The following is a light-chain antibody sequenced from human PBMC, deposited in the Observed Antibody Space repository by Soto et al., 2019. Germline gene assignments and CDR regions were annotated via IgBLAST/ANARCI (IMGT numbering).Light chain of an antibody. V-gene: IGLV2-14*01. CDR3: SSYTSSISYV. J-gene: IGLJ1*01. CDR2: EVS. Sequence: QSALTQPASVCGSPGQSITISCTGTSSDVGGYNYVSWYQQHPGKAPKLMIYEVSNRPSGVSNRFSGSKSGNTASLTISGLQAEDEDDYYCSSYTSSISYVFGTGTKLTVL. CDR1: SSDVGGYNY.